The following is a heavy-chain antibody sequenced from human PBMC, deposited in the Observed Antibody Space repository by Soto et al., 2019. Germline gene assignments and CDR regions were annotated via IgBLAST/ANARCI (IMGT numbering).Heavy chain of an antibody. CDR1: GGSISSGGYY. D-gene: IGHD2-8*01. J-gene: IGHJ6*02. CDR3: ASSVLTKGYYYYGMDV. CDR2: IYYSGST. V-gene: IGHV4-31*03. Sequence: PLETLSLTCTVSGGSISSGGYYWSWIRQHPGKGLEWIGYIYYSGSTYYNPSLKSRVTISVDTSKNQFSLKLSSVTAADTAVYYCASSVLTKGYYYYGMDVWGQGTTVTVSS.